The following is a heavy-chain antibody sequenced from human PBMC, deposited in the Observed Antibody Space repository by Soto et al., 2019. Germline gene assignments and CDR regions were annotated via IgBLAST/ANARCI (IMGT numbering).Heavy chain of an antibody. CDR1: GFTFSSYG. CDR3: ARGLLLWFGELSETHNWFDP. J-gene: IGHJ5*02. CDR2: IWYDGSNK. V-gene: IGHV3-33*01. Sequence: GGSLRLSCAASGFTFSSYGMHWVRQAPGKGLEWVAVIWYDGSNKYYADSVKGRFTISRDNSKNTLYLQMNSLRAEDTAVYYCARGLLLWFGELSETHNWFDPWGQGTLVTVSS. D-gene: IGHD3-10*01.